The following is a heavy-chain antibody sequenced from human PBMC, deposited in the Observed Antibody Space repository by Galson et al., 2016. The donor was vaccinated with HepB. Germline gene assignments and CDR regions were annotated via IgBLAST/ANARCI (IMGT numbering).Heavy chain of an antibody. CDR1: GFTFSIYT. CDR3: ARTGYYGSASTFVL. Sequence: SLRLSCAASGFTFSIYTMSWVRQAPGRGLEWLSAITAGGGTTYYADAAKGRFTIARDNSKNTVHLQMNSLTAEDTAVYYCARTGYYGSASTFVLWGQGTRDSVSS. CDR2: ITAGGGTT. J-gene: IGHJ4*02. V-gene: IGHV3-23*01. D-gene: IGHD3-10*01.